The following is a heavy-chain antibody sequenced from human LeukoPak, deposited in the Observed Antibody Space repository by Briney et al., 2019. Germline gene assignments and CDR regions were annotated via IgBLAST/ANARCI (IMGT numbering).Heavy chain of an antibody. D-gene: IGHD5-12*01. J-gene: IGHJ5*01. CDR1: GGSISSYY. CDR2: INASGTT. Sequence: SETLSLTCTVSGGSISSYYWSWIRQPAGKGLEWIGRINASGTTRYNPSLKSRLAMSVDTSKNQFSLKLTSVTAADTAVYFCTRGLAAAYDYNWFDSWGQGTLVTVSS. V-gene: IGHV4-4*07. CDR3: TRGLAAAYDYNWFDS.